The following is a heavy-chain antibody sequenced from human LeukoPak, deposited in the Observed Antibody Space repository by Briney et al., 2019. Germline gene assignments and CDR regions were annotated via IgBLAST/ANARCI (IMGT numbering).Heavy chain of an antibody. J-gene: IGHJ6*02. D-gene: IGHD1-26*01. V-gene: IGHV1-2*04. CDR2: INPNSGGT. Sequence: ASVKVSCKASGYTFTGYYMHWVRQAPGQGLEWMGWINPNSGGTNYAQKFQGWVTMTRDTSISTAYMELSRLRSDDTAVYYCATSVGATSYYGMDVWGQGTTVTVSS. CDR1: GYTFTGYY. CDR3: ATSVGATSYYGMDV.